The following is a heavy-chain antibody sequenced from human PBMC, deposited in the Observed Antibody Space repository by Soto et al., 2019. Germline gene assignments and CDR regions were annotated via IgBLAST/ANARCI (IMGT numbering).Heavy chain of an antibody. CDR1: GFIFTNYE. CDR3: AKVSPPGVFDP. CDR2: ISGSGGST. V-gene: IGHV3-23*01. J-gene: IGHJ5*02. Sequence: GGSLRLSCAASGFIFTNYEMSWVRQAPGKGLEWVSAISGSGGSTYYADSVKGRFTISRDNSKNTLYLQMNSLRAEDTAVYYCAKVSPPGVFDPWGHGTLVTVSS. D-gene: IGHD3-10*01.